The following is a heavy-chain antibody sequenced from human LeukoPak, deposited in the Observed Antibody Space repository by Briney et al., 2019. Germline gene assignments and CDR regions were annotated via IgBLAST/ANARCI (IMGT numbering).Heavy chain of an antibody. V-gene: IGHV1-46*01. CDR2: INPSGGST. J-gene: IGHJ4*02. D-gene: IGHD3-22*01. CDR1: GYTFTSYY. Sequence: ASVRVSCKASGYTFTSYYMHWVRQAPGQGLDWMGIINPSGGSTSYAQKFQGRVTIARDTQTSRVDSELSRVRSEDTAVYYCARGEGPMFTFGGVDYDSSGYYHASPFDYWGQGTLVTVSS. CDR3: ARGEGPMFTFGGVDYDSSGYYHASPFDY.